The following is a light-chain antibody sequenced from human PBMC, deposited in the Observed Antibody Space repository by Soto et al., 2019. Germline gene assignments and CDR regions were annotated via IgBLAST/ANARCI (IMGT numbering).Light chain of an antibody. J-gene: IGKJ5*01. Sequence: EIVMTQSPATLSVSPEERATLSCRASQSVDSNLAWYQQKPGQPPRLLIYDASTRATGIPARISGSGSGTDFTLTISSLEPEDFAVYYCQQRTNWRITFGQGTRLEIK. CDR3: QQRTNWRIT. CDR2: DAS. V-gene: IGKV3-11*01. CDR1: QSVDSN.